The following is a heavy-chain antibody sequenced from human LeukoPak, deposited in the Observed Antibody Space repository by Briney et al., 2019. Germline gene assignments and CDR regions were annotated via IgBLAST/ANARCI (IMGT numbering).Heavy chain of an antibody. V-gene: IGHV3-30*19. CDR2: ISYDGSNK. CDR1: GFTFSSHG. J-gene: IGHJ3*02. CDR3: ARGDIVVVTGAFDI. Sequence: GGSLRLSCAASGFTFSSHGFHWVRQAPGKGLEWVAVISYDGSNKYYADSVKGRFTISRDNSKNTLYLQMNSLRAEDTAVYYCARGDIVVVTGAFDIWGQGTMVTVSS. D-gene: IGHD2-21*02.